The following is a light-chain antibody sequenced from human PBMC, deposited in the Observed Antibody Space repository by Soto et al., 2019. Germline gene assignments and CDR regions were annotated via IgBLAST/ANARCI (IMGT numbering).Light chain of an antibody. J-gene: IGKJ4*01. Sequence: EIVLTQSPGTLSLSPGDRATLSCEASQSVNNNYLAWYQHKPGQALRLLIYGASSRATGIPDRFSCSGSGTDFTLTIRILEPEDFAVYYCQQDDTSLPYTFGGGTKVEIK. CDR2: GAS. V-gene: IGKV3-20*01. CDR1: QSVNNNY. CDR3: QQDDTSLPYT.